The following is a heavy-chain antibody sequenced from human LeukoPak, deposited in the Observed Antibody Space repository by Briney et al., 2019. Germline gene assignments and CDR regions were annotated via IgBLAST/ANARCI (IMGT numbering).Heavy chain of an antibody. CDR1: GGSFSGYY. V-gene: IGHV4-34*01. Sequence: SSETLSLTCAVYGGSFSGYYWSWIRQPPGKGLEWIGEINHSGSTNYNPSLKSRVTISVDTSKNQFSLKLSSVTAADTAVYYCARGLDDSSGYVSVVRGVYFDYWGQGTLVTVSS. J-gene: IGHJ4*02. D-gene: IGHD3-22*01. CDR3: ARGLDDSSGYVSVVRGVYFDY. CDR2: INHSGST.